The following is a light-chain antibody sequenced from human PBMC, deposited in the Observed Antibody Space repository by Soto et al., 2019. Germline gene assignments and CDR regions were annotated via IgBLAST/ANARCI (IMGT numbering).Light chain of an antibody. J-gene: IGLJ3*02. V-gene: IGLV2-23*01. CDR1: SSDVGGYNR. CDR2: EGS. Sequence: QSVLTQPASVSGSPGQSITISCTGTSSDVGGYNRVSWYQHHPGKAPKLIIYEGSKRPSGVSSRFSGSKSGNTASLTVSGLQAEDEADYYCYSYAHTSTWVFGGGTKLTVL. CDR3: YSYAHTSTWV.